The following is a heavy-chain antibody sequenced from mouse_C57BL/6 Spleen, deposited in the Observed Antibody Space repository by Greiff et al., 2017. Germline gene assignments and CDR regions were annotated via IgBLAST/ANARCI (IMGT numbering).Heavy chain of an antibody. CDR3: ARGGGNYFTFYAMGY. Sequence: QVQLQQSGAELVRPGSSVKLSCKASGYTFTSYWMEWVKQRPGQGLEWIGNIYPSDGETHYNQKFKDKATLTVDKSSSTAYMQLSSLRSEDSAVYYCARGGGNYFTFYAMGYWGHGTSVTVSS. V-gene: IGHV1-61*01. CDR2: IYPSDGET. CDR1: GYTFTSYW. D-gene: IGHD2-1*01. J-gene: IGHJ4*01.